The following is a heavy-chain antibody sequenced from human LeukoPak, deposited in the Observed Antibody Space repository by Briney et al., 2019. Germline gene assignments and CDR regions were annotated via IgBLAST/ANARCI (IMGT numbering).Heavy chain of an antibody. CDR3: ARALRYFDWYYMDV. CDR1: GGSFSGYY. Sequence: SETLSLTCAVYGGSFSGYYWSWIRQPPGKGLEWIGEINHSGSTNYNPSLKSRVTISVDTSKNQFSLKLSSVTAADTAVYYCARALRYFDWYYMDVWGKGTTVTVSS. CDR2: INHSGST. V-gene: IGHV4-34*01. J-gene: IGHJ6*03. D-gene: IGHD3-9*01.